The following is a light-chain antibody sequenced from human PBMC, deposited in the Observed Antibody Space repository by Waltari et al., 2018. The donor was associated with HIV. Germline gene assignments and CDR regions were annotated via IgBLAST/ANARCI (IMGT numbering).Light chain of an antibody. V-gene: IGLV1-44*01. J-gene: IGLJ3*02. CDR3: ATWDDSLNGWV. CDR1: SSNLGSNT. CDR2: SNN. Sequence: QSVLTQPPSASGTPGQRVTISCSGPSSNLGSNTVNWYRQRPGTAPKLPIYSNNQRPSGVPDRFSGSKSGTSASLAISGLQSDYEADYYCATWDDSLNGWVFGGGTKLTVL.